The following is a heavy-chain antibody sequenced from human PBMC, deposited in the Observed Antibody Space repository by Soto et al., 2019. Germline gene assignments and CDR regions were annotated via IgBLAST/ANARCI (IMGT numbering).Heavy chain of an antibody. Sequence: GGSLRLSCAASGFYITNYWMTWVRQAPGKGPEWVANIKEDGSLKFYVDSVRGRFTISRDNAKNSVYLEMSRLRAEDTAVYYCVRDSYTAHWHTAGEDYWGQGTLVTVSS. D-gene: IGHD2-2*02. V-gene: IGHV3-7*01. CDR2: IKEDGSLK. CDR3: VRDSYTAHWHTAGEDY. J-gene: IGHJ4*02. CDR1: GFYITNYW.